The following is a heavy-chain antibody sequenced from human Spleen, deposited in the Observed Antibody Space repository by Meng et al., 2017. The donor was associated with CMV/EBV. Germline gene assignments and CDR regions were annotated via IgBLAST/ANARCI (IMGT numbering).Heavy chain of an antibody. V-gene: IGHV3-23*01. CDR2: ISRSGGST. CDR3: AKGRTYYDFSSGYSAAYYYGMDV. D-gene: IGHD3-3*01. J-gene: IGHJ6*02. Sequence: GGSLRLSCAASGFTFSSYAMTWVRQAPGKGLEWVSAISRSGGSTYYADSVKGRFTISRDNSKNTLYLQMSSLRVEDTALYYCAKGRTYYDFSSGYSAAYYYGMDVWGQGTTVTVSS. CDR1: GFTFSSYA.